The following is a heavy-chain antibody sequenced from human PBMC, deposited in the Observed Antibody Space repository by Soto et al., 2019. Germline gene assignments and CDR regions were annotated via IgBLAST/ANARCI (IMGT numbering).Heavy chain of an antibody. Sequence: QVQLQESGPGLVKPSGTLSLSCAVSGGSIISSHWWTWVRQPPGKGLEWIGEIYHSGSTNYNPTLTGRVKISVDTSRTQVSLNLSSVAAADLAVYYCAGSGGGEDYWGQGILVTVSS. CDR3: AGSGGGEDY. CDR1: GGSIISSHW. V-gene: IGHV4-4*02. CDR2: IYHSGST. J-gene: IGHJ4*02. D-gene: IGHD3-16*01.